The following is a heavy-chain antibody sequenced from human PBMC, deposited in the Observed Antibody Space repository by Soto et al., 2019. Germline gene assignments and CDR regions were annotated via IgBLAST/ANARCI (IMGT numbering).Heavy chain of an antibody. Sequence: SETLSLTCTVSGGSISSSSYYWGWIRQPPGKGLEWIGSIYYSGSTYYNPSLKSRVTISVDTSKNQFSLKLSSVTAADTAVYYCARAPVNCSSTSCYDPHSSSWRTNHFDYWGQGTLVTVSS. V-gene: IGHV4-39*01. D-gene: IGHD2-2*01. CDR3: ARAPVNCSSTSCYDPHSSSWRTNHFDY. CDR1: GGSISSSSYY. CDR2: IYYSGST. J-gene: IGHJ4*02.